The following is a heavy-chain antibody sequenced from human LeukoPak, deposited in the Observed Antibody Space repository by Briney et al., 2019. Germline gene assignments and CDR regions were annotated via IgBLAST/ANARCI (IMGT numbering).Heavy chain of an antibody. J-gene: IGHJ5*02. V-gene: IGHV4-4*07. D-gene: IGHD6-13*01. CDR1: GGSISSYY. CDR2: IYTSGST. Sequence: SGTLSLTCTVSGGSISSYYWSWIRQPAGKGLEWIGRIYTSGSTNYNPSLKSRVTMSVDTSKNQFSLKLSSVTAADTAVYYCARVSSWYNWFDPWGQGTLVTVSS. CDR3: ARVSSWYNWFDP.